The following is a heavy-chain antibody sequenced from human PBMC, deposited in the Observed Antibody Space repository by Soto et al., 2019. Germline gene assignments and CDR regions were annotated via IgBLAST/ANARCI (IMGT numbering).Heavy chain of an antibody. CDR3: AAWSLAYCGGDCYSDYFDY. D-gene: IGHD2-21*02. CDR1: GFTFTSSA. J-gene: IGHJ4*02. V-gene: IGHV1-58*01. Sequence: QMQLVQSGPEVKKPGTSVKVSCKASGFTFTSSAVQRVRQARGQRLEWIGWIVVGSGNTNYAQKFQERVTITRDMSTSTAYMELSSLRSEDTAVYYCAAWSLAYCGGDCYSDYFDYWGQGTLVTVSS. CDR2: IVVGSGNT.